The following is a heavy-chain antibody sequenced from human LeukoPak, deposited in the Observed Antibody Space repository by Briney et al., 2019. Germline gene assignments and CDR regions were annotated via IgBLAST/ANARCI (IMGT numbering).Heavy chain of an antibody. CDR1: GFTVSDNY. Sequence: GGSLRLSCAASGFTVSDNYTSWVRQAPGKGLGWVSDISGGGSTYYADSVKGRFIISRDNSKNTVYLQLNSLRAEDTAVYYCARGGDTIGSIRSPFDIWGQGTMVTVSS. CDR3: ARGGDTIGSIRSPFDI. CDR2: ISGGGST. V-gene: IGHV3-53*01. J-gene: IGHJ3*02. D-gene: IGHD3-22*01.